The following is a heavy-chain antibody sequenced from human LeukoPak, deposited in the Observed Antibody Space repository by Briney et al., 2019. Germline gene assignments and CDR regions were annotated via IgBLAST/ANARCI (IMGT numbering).Heavy chain of an antibody. CDR3: AINPAGTSGGHWFDP. CDR2: INPSGGST. CDR1: GYTFTSYY. D-gene: IGHD6-13*01. J-gene: IGHJ5*02. V-gene: IGHV1-46*01. Sequence: ASVPVSCKASGYTFTSYYMHWVRQAPGQGLEWMGIINPSGGSTNYAQKFQGRVTMTRDASTTTVYMELSSLGSEHTAGYYCAINPAGTSGGHWFDPWGEGTLVTVSS.